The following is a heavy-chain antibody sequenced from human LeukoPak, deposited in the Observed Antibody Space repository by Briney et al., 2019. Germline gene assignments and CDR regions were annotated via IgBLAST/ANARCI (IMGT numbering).Heavy chain of an antibody. J-gene: IGHJ4*02. Sequence: PSETLSLTCTVSGGSVSSGSYYWSWIRQPPGKGLEWIGYIYYSGSTNYNPSLKSRVIISVDTSKNQFSLKLSSVTVADTAVYYCAREVSSGWSLRGYYFDYWGQGTLVTVSS. CDR3: AREVSSGWSLRGYYFDY. V-gene: IGHV4-61*01. D-gene: IGHD6-19*01. CDR2: IYYSGST. CDR1: GGSVSSGSYY.